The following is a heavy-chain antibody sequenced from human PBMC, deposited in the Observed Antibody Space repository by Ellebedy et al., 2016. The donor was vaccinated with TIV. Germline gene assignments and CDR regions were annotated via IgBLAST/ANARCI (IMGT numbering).Heavy chain of an antibody. D-gene: IGHD1-1*01. J-gene: IGHJ3*02. Sequence: PGGSLRLSCAASGFTFSSYWMHWVRQAPGKGLVWVSRIKSDGSGISYADSVKGRFTISRDNAKNTLYLQMNSLRAEDTAIYYCTDDPWGVGPAFDIWGLGTMVTVSS. V-gene: IGHV3-74*01. CDR1: GFTFSSYW. CDR2: IKSDGSGI. CDR3: TDDPWGVGPAFDI.